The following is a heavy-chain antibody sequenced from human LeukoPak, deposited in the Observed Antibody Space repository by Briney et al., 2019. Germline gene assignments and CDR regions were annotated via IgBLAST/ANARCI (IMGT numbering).Heavy chain of an antibody. CDR1: GYSFTSHY. J-gene: IGHJ3*01. V-gene: IGHV1-46*01. Sequence: ASVKVSCKASGYSFTSHYMHWVRQAPGQGLEWMGLINPSGSSTLYAQEFQGRVTLTRDTSATTAYLEVSSLRPEDMAVYYCARERGIRDAFDFWGQGTMVTVSS. CDR3: ARERGIRDAFDF. D-gene: IGHD1-14*01. CDR2: INPSGSST.